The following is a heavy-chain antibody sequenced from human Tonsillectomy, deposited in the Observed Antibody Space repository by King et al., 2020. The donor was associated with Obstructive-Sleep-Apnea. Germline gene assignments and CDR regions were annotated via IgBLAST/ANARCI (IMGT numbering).Heavy chain of an antibody. CDR2: ISYDGSNK. V-gene: IGHV3-30*18. J-gene: IGHJ6*02. CDR3: AKDLDIAMVSYYYFYYGMDV. D-gene: IGHD5-18*01. CDR1: GFTFSSYG. Sequence: VQLVESGGGVVQPGRSLRLSCAASGFTFSSYGMYWVRQAPGKGLEWVAVISYDGSNKYYGDPVKGRFTISRDNSKKTLYLEMNSVRAEDTAVYYCAKDLDIAMVSYYYFYYGMDVWGQGTTVTVSS.